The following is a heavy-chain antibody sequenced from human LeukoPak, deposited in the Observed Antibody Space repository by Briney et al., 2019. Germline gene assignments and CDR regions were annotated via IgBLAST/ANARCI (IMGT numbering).Heavy chain of an antibody. J-gene: IGHJ4*02. V-gene: IGHV4-39*01. CDR1: GGSIRSSHYY. CDR3: ARQGGDNGYYYFDF. D-gene: IGHD4-17*01. CDR2: VYYSGST. Sequence: PSDTLSLTCSVSGGSIRSSHYYWRWIRQPPGRGLVWIASVYYSGSTYYTPSLRSRVPISIDTSKNQFSLKLTSVTAADTAVFYCARQGGDNGYYYFDFWGQGTLVTVSS.